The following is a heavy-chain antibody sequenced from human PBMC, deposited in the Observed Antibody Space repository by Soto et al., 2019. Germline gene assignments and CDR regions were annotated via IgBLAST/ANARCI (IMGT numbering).Heavy chain of an antibody. J-gene: IGHJ1*01. Sequence: SETLSLTCTVSGGSISSGDYYWSWIRHPPGKGLEWIGYIYNSGSTDYNPSLKSRVTISVDTSKNQFSLKLSSVTAADTAVYYCARAPPSTMTRPEYFQHWGQGSLMTFSS. D-gene: IGHD4-17*01. CDR1: GGSISSGDYY. V-gene: IGHV4-30-4*01. CDR2: IYNSGST. CDR3: ARAPPSTMTRPEYFQH.